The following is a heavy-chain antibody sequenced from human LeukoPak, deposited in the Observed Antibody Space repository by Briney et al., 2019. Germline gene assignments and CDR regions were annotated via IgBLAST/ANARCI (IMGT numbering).Heavy chain of an antibody. CDR2: IYYSGST. CDR1: GGSISSYY. Sequence: KSSETLSLTCTVSGGSISSYYWSWIRQPPGKGLEWIGYIYYSGSTNYNPSLKSRVTISVDTSKNQFSLKLSSVTAADTAVYYCARTSSVRDDAFDIWGQGTMVTVSS. D-gene: IGHD2-21*02. J-gene: IGHJ3*02. V-gene: IGHV4-59*01. CDR3: ARTSSVRDDAFDI.